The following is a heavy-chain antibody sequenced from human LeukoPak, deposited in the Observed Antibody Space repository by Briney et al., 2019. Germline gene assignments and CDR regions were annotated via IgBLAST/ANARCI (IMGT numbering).Heavy chain of an antibody. D-gene: IGHD4-17*01. CDR1: GGSISSGGYS. Sequence: PSQTLSLTCAVSGGSISSGGYSWSWIRQPPGKGLEWIGYIYHSGSTYYNPSLKSRVTISVDRSKNQFSLKLSSVTAADTAVYYCARRSLWYGDYVGYFDYWGQGTLVTVSS. V-gene: IGHV4-30-2*01. CDR3: ARRSLWYGDYVGYFDY. CDR2: IYHSGST. J-gene: IGHJ4*02.